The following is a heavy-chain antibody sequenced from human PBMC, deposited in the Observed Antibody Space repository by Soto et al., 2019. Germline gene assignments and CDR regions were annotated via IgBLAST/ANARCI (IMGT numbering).Heavy chain of an antibody. J-gene: IGHJ6*03. V-gene: IGHV4-59*01. D-gene: IGHD6-25*01. CDR1: GGSISSYY. Sequence: LSLTCTVSGGSISSYYWSWIRQPPGKGLEWIGYIYYSGSTNYNPSLKSRVTISVDTSKNQFSLKLSSVTAADTAVYYCASYRTYSSDYYMDVWGKGTTVTVSS. CDR3: ASYRTYSSDYYMDV. CDR2: IYYSGST.